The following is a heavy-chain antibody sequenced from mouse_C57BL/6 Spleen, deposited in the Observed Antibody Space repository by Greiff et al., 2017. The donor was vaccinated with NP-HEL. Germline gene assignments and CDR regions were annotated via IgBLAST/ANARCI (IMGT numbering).Heavy chain of an antibody. J-gene: IGHJ2*01. CDR1: GFSFNTYA. CDR2: IRSKSNNYAT. CDR3: VRHEGEDLDGYPYFDY. Sequence: EVQLVESGGGLVQPKGSLKLSCAASGFSFNTYAMNWVRQAPGKGLEWVARIRSKSNNYATYYADSVKDRFTISRDDSESMLYLQMNNLKTEDTAMYYCVRHEGEDLDGYPYFDYWGQGTTLTVSS. D-gene: IGHD2-3*01. V-gene: IGHV10-1*01.